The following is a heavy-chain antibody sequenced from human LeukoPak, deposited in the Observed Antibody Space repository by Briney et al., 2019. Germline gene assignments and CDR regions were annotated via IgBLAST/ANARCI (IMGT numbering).Heavy chain of an antibody. V-gene: IGHV3-30*18. CDR2: LSYDGGFR. CDR3: AKESDTFDI. Sequence: GGFLRLSCAASGFTFSTYVMHWVRQAPGKGLEWLAVLSYDGGFRHYADSVKGRFTISRDNSKSTLYLQMNSLRAEDTAVYYCAKESDTFDIWGQGTMVTVSS. J-gene: IGHJ3*02. D-gene: IGHD2-21*02. CDR1: GFTFSTYV.